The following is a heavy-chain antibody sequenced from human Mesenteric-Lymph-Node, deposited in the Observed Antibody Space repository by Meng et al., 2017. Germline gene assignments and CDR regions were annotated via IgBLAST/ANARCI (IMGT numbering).Heavy chain of an antibody. V-gene: IGHV4-30-4*01. CDR1: GGSMSSGNYY. CDR2: IHHSGSA. Sequence: QVQLQESGPGLVKPSQTLSLTCTVSGGSMSSGNYYWSWIRQPPGKGLEWIGYIHHSGSAYYNPSLKSRVTISMDTSKNQFSLRLSSVTAADTAVYHCARSLGDYLLFDYWGQGTLVTSPQ. CDR3: ARSLGDYLLFDY. J-gene: IGHJ4*02. D-gene: IGHD4-17*01.